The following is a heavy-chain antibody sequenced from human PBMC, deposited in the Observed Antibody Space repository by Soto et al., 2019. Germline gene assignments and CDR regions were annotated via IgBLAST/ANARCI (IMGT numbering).Heavy chain of an antibody. J-gene: IGHJ3*02. V-gene: IGHV3-21*01. CDR2: ISSSSSYI. CDR1: GFTFSNAC. D-gene: IGHD3-10*01. Sequence: GGSLRLSCAASGFTFSNACMNWVRQAPGKGLEWVSSISSSSSYIYYADSVKGRFTISRDNAKNSLYLQMNSLRAEDTAVYYCARDDYYGSGTLFDIWGQGTMVPSPQ. CDR3: ARDDYYGSGTLFDI.